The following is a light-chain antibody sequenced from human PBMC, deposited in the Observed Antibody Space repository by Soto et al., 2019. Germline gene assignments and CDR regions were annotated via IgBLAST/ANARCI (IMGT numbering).Light chain of an antibody. CDR3: QQYGSSPLT. J-gene: IGKJ4*01. CDR1: QSVNNNY. V-gene: IGKV3-20*01. Sequence: EIVLTQSPGTLSLSPGERVTLSCRASQSVNNNYLAWYQQKPGHAPRLLISGASSRATGIPDRFNGSGSGTDFTLTISRLEPEDFAVYYCQQYGSSPLTFGGGTKVEIK. CDR2: GAS.